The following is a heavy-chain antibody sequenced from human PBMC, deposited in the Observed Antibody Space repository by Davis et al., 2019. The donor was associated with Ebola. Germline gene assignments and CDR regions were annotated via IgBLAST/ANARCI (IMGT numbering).Heavy chain of an antibody. V-gene: IGHV4-59*01. CDR1: GGSISGYY. J-gene: IGHJ4*02. CDR2: IYFTGIT. D-gene: IGHD3-22*01. CDR3: ARAPFYNDGSGAFDV. Sequence: PSETLSLTCSVSGGSISGYYWSWIRQSPGRALEWIGYIYFTGITHYNPSLKSRVAISIDTSTYQFSMNLTSVTAADTAVYYCARAPFYNDGSGAFDVWGQGTLVTVSS.